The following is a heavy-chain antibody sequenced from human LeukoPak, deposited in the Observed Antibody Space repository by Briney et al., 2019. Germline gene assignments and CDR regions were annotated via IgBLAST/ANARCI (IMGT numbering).Heavy chain of an antibody. J-gene: IGHJ4*02. CDR2: IDPSDSYT. Sequence: GESLKISCKGSGYSFSNYWISWVRQMPGKGLEWMGRIDPSDSYTKYSPSFEGHVTISVDKSISTAFLQWNSLKASDSAMYYCATGASKVTTDFADYWGQGTQVTVSS. CDR3: ATGASKVTTDFADY. D-gene: IGHD4-17*01. V-gene: IGHV5-10-1*01. CDR1: GYSFSNYW.